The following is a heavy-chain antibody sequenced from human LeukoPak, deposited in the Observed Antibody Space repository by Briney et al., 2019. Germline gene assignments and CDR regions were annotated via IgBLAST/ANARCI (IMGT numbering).Heavy chain of an antibody. V-gene: IGHV1-2*02. Sequence: ASVKVSCKASGYTFTGYYIHWVRQAPGQGLAWMGWFNPNSGGTNYAQKFQGRVTITRDTSISTAYMDLSRLRSDDTAVYYCARASGWYYLDYWGQGALVTVSS. CDR3: ARASGWYYLDY. J-gene: IGHJ4*02. CDR2: FNPNSGGT. D-gene: IGHD6-19*01. CDR1: GYTFTGYY.